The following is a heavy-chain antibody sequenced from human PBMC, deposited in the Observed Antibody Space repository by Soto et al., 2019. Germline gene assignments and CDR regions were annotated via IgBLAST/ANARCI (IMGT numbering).Heavy chain of an antibody. Sequence: ASVKVSCKVSGYTLTELSMHWVRQAPGKGLEWMGGFDPEDGETIYAQKFQGRVTMTEDTSTDTAYMELSSLRSEDTAVYYCATDAGGRLQKLYYIDYWGQGTLVTVSS. J-gene: IGHJ4*02. CDR3: ATDAGGRLQKLYYIDY. V-gene: IGHV1-24*01. D-gene: IGHD1-26*01. CDR2: FDPEDGET. CDR1: GYTLTELS.